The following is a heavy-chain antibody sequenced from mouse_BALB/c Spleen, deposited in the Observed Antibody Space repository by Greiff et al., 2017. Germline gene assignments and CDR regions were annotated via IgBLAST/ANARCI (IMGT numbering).Heavy chain of an antibody. Sequence: QVQLQQSGAELVRPGTSVKVSCKASGYAFTNYLIEWVKQRPGQGLEWIGVINPGSGGTNYNEKFKGKATLTADKSSSTAYMQLSSLTSDDSAVYFCAREYYGSWFADWGQGTLVTVSA. J-gene: IGHJ3*01. CDR1: GYAFTNYL. CDR2: INPGSGGT. CDR3: AREYYGSWFAD. D-gene: IGHD2-2*01. V-gene: IGHV1-54*01.